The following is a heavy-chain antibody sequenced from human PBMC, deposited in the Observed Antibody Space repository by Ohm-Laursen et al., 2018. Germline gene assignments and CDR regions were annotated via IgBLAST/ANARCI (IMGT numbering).Heavy chain of an antibody. CDR3: ARTRNFQPYDV. CDR1: GFTFDDRY. D-gene: IGHD2/OR15-2a*01. V-gene: IGHV3-72*01. Sequence: SLRLSCAASGFTFDDRYMDWVRQAPGKGLELVARSRDKANSYTTAYVASVKGRFSISRDDSENSLYLQMNSLKTEDTAVYYCARTRNFQPYDVWGQGTMVIVSS. J-gene: IGHJ3*01. CDR2: SRDKANSYTT.